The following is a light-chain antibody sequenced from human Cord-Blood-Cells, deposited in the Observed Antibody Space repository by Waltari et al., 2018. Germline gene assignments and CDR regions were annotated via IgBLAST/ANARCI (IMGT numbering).Light chain of an antibody. CDR2: DVS. V-gene: IGLV2-14*01. CDR3: SSYTSSSTEV. CDR1: SSDVGAYNY. J-gene: IGLJ1*01. Sequence: QSALTQPASVSGSPGQPTTISCTGTSSDVGAYNYVSWYQQHPGKAPKLQIYDVSNRPSGVSNRFSGSNPDNTASLTISGLQAEDEADYYFSSYTSSSTEVFGTGTKVTVL.